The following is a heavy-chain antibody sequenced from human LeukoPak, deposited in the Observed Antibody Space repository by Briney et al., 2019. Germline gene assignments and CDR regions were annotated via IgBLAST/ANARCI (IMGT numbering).Heavy chain of an antibody. CDR3: ARVNTMVRGVIGY. J-gene: IGHJ4*02. CDR2: MNPNSGNT. CDR1: GYTFTSCD. V-gene: IGHV1-8*01. Sequence: ASVKVSCKASGYTFTSCDINWVRQATGQGLEWMGWMNPNSGNTGYAQKFQGRVTMTRNTSISTAYMELSSLRSEDTAVYYCARVNTMVRGVIGYWGQGTLVTVSS. D-gene: IGHD3-10*01.